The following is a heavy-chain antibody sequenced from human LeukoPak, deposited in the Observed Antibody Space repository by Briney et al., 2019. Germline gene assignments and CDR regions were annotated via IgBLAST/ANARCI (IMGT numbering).Heavy chain of an antibody. CDR3: ARRYGP. Sequence: SETLSLTCTVSGGSISGSSYYWGWIRQPPGKGPEWIGSIYYSGSTYYNPSLKSRVTISVDTSKNQFSLKLNSVTATDTAVYYCARRYGPWGQGTLVTVSS. J-gene: IGHJ4*02. D-gene: IGHD3-16*01. CDR1: GGSISGSSYY. CDR2: IYYSGST. V-gene: IGHV4-39*01.